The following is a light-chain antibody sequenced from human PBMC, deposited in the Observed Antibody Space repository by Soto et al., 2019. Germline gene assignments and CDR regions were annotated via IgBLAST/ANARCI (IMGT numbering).Light chain of an antibody. CDR1: QGISSA. CDR3: QQFNSYPLT. V-gene: IGKV1-13*02. Sequence: AIPLTQSPSSLSASVGDRVTITCRASQGISSALAWYQQKPGKAPKLLIYDASSLESGVPSRFSGSGSGTDFPLTISSLQPEDFATYYCQQFNSYPLTVGGGSKVEIK. J-gene: IGKJ4*01. CDR2: DAS.